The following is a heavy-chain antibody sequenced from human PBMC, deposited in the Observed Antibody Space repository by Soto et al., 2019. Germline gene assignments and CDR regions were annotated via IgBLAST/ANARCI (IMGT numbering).Heavy chain of an antibody. Sequence: GGSLRLSCAASGFTFSSYWMSWVRQAPGKGLEWVANIKQDGSEKYYVDSVKGRFTISRDNAKNSLYLQMNSLRAEDTAVYYCARDKGSSWAPSNGMDVWGQGTTVTVSS. D-gene: IGHD6-13*01. CDR3: ARDKGSSWAPSNGMDV. V-gene: IGHV3-7*05. CDR2: IKQDGSEK. J-gene: IGHJ6*02. CDR1: GFTFSSYW.